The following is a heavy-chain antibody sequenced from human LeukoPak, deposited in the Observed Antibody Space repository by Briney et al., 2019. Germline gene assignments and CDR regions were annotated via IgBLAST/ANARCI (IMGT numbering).Heavy chain of an antibody. J-gene: IGHJ4*02. V-gene: IGHV3-23*01. CDR3: ATFSMPST. D-gene: IGHD2/OR15-2a*01. CDR2: ISRTVENT. Sequence: PGGSLRLSCTASGFTFSTYAMNWVRQAPGKGLEWVSSISRTVENTYYADSVKGRFTISRDNAKNTLYLQMNSLRAEDTALYYCATFSMPSTWGQGTLVTVSS. CDR1: GFTFSTYA.